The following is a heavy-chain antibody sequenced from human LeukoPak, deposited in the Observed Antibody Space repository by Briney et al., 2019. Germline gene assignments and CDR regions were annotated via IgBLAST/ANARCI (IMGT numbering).Heavy chain of an antibody. D-gene: IGHD5-24*01. CDR2: FDPEDGET. V-gene: IGHV1-24*01. Sequence: ASVKVSCKVSGYTLTELSMHWVRQAPGKELEWMGGFDPEDGETIYAQKFQGRVTMTEDTSTDTAYMELSSLRSEDTAVYYCATPRDGYNQFDYWGQGTLVTVSS. CDR3: ATPRDGYNQFDY. CDR1: GYTLTELS. J-gene: IGHJ4*02.